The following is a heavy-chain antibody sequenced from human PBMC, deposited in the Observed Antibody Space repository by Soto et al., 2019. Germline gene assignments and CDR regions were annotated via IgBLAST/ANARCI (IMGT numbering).Heavy chain of an antibody. V-gene: IGHV1-46*02. Sequence: ASVKVSCKASGYTLNRYYMPCLRQAPGQGLEWMGIINPSGGSTSYAQKFQGRVTMTRDTSTSTVYMELSSLRSEDTAVYYCARSVAGNFDYWGLGTLVTV. CDR3: ARSVAGNFDY. D-gene: IGHD6-19*01. CDR1: GYTLNRYY. CDR2: INPSGGST. J-gene: IGHJ4*02.